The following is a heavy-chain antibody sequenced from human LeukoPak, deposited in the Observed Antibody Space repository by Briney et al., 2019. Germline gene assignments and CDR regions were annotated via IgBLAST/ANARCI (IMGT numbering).Heavy chain of an antibody. J-gene: IGHJ4*02. Sequence: GGSLRLSCAASGFTFSSYEMNWVRQAPGKGLEWVSYISSSGSTTYYADSVKGRFTISRDNAKNSLYLQMNSLRAEDTAVYYCAREPPYSSGGVYFDYWGQGTLVTVSS. V-gene: IGHV3-48*03. CDR1: GFTFSSYE. D-gene: IGHD6-19*01. CDR3: AREPPYSSGGVYFDY. CDR2: ISSSGSTT.